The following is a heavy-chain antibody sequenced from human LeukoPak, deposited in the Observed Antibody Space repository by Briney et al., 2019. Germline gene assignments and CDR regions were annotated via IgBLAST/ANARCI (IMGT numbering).Heavy chain of an antibody. Sequence: SETLSLTCAVYGGSFSGYYWSWIRQPPGKGLEWIGEINHSGSTYYNPSLKSRVTISVDTSKNQFSLKLSSVTAADTAVYYCARDLYDILTGYYNPFFGYWGQGTLVTVSS. D-gene: IGHD3-9*01. CDR2: INHSGST. V-gene: IGHV4-34*01. CDR1: GGSFSGYY. CDR3: ARDLYDILTGYYNPFFGY. J-gene: IGHJ4*02.